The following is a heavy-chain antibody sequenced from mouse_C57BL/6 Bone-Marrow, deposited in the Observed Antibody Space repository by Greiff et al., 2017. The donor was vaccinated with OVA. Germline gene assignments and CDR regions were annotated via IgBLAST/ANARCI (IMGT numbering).Heavy chain of an antibody. Sequence: DVHLVESGGGLVKPGGSLKLSCAASGFTFSSYAMSWVSQTPEKRLELVAHISDGGSYTNYTEHVKGRFSISIDNAKITLYLLMSQLEAEDTVMYFRATITTVVASDYFDYWGQGTTLTVSS. CDR2: ISDGGSYT. V-gene: IGHV5-4*01. J-gene: IGHJ2*01. D-gene: IGHD1-1*01. CDR1: GFTFSSYA. CDR3: ATITTVVASDYFDY.